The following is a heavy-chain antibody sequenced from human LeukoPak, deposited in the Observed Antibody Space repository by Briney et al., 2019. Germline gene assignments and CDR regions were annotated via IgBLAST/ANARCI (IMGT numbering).Heavy chain of an antibody. CDR2: ISGSGGST. CDR3: ARDRYSSSPNYYYYYYYMDV. V-gene: IGHV3-23*01. J-gene: IGHJ6*03. D-gene: IGHD6-13*01. Sequence: GGSLRLSCAASGFTFSSYAMSWVRQAPGKGLEWVSAISGSGGSTYYADSVKGRFTISRDNSKNTLYLQMNSLRAEDTAVYYCARDRYSSSPNYYYYYYYMDVWGKGTTVTVSS. CDR1: GFTFSSYA.